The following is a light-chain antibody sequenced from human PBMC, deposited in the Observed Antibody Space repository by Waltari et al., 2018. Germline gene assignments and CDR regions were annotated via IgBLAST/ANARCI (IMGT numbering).Light chain of an antibody. Sequence: DIQMTQSPSSLSASAGDRITITCRASQNINSHLNWYQQKPGRAPRVLIYGASNLETGVPSRFSGSGSGTDFTLTISGLQPEDFATYFCQQTYTTPPGTFGAGTKVEIK. CDR3: QQTYTTPPGT. CDR2: GAS. V-gene: IGKV1-39*01. J-gene: IGKJ4*01. CDR1: QNINSH.